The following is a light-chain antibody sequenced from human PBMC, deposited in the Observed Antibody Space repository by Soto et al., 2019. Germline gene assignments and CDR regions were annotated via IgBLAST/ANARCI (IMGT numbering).Light chain of an antibody. Sequence: EFVLTQSPGTRSLSPGERAALSCRASQSVSSTYLAWYQQKLGQAPRLLIYGASSRATGIPDMFGCSGSGSDFSLPISRVELEDFSVYYCAHDASSSFTFSGGPKVE. J-gene: IGKJ4*01. CDR3: AHDASSSFT. V-gene: IGKV3-20*01. CDR2: GAS. CDR1: QSVSSTY.